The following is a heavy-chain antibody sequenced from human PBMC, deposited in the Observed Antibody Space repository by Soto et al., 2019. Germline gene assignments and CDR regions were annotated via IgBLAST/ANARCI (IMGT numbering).Heavy chain of an antibody. J-gene: IGHJ6*03. V-gene: IGHV3-66*01. D-gene: IGHD5-18*01. CDR3: ASKRLSYGLSYYYYMDC. CDR2: IYSGGST. CDR1: GFTVSSNY. Sequence: GGSLRLSCAASGFTVSSNYMSWVRQAPGKGLEWVSVIYSGGSTYYADSVKGRFTISRDNSKNTLYLQMNSLRAEDTAVYYCASKRLSYGLSYYYYMDCWGKGTTVTVSS.